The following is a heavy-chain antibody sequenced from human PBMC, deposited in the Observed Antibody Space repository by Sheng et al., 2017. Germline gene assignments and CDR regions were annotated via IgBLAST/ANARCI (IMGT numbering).Heavy chain of an antibody. D-gene: IGHD3-10*01. J-gene: IGHJ4*02. CDR3: ARGHSVFGLPGRGLDY. Sequence: QVQLEASGPRLVRPSQTLSLTCTVSGASLSATSFYWTWIRQPAGKGLEWIGRISTVGGTKYNPSLQSRVTLSLDASQSHFSLKLDSVTAADTGVYYCARGHSVFGLPGRGLDYWGQGLLVTGSPQ. CDR2: ISTVGGT. CDR1: GASLSATSFY. V-gene: IGHV4-61*02.